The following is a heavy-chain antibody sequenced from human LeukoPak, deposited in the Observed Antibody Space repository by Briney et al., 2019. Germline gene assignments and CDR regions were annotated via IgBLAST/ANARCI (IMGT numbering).Heavy chain of an antibody. D-gene: IGHD6-19*01. CDR2: LYAGGSE. CDR3: ATEGGAFSSAWYMWDH. V-gene: IGHV3-66*01. Sequence: GGSLRLSCEASGFSVSNYHMSWVRQAPGRGLEWVSVLYAGGSEFYADSVRGRFTVSRDDSKNMVYLQMNSLRGDDTAVYFCATEGGAFSSAWYMWDHWGQGTLVIVSS. CDR1: GFSVSNYH. J-gene: IGHJ4*02.